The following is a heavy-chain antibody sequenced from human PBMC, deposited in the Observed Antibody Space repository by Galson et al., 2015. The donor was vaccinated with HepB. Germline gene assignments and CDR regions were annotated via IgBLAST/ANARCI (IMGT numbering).Heavy chain of an antibody. CDR1: GGTFSSYT. CDR3: ARGLVSGYDFWSGYEPYYYGMDV. D-gene: IGHD3-3*01. V-gene: IGHV1-69*02. Sequence: SVKVSCKASGGTFSSYTISWVRQAPGQGLERMGRIIPILGIANYAQKFQGRVTITADKSTSTAYMELSSLRSEDTAVYYCARGLVSGYDFWSGYEPYYYGMDVWGQGTTVTVSS. CDR2: IIPILGIA. J-gene: IGHJ6*02.